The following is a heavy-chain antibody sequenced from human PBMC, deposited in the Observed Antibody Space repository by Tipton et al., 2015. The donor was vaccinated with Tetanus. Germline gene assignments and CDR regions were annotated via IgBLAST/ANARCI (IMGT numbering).Heavy chain of an antibody. CDR1: GGTFTNYA. V-gene: IGHV1-69*01. CDR2: ITPIFGTT. Sequence: QLVQSGAEVKKPGSSVKVSCKASGGTFTNYALSWVRQAPGQGLEWVGGITPIFGTTNSAPKFQGRVTITADESTNTAYMELSSLRSEDTAVYYCAKLGYSPGLWGQGTLVTVSS. D-gene: IGHD7-27*01. CDR3: AKLGYSPGL. J-gene: IGHJ4*02.